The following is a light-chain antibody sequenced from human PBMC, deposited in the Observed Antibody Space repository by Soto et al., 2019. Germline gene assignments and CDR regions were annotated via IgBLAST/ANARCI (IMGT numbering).Light chain of an antibody. CDR1: QSVYSY. V-gene: IGKV3-11*01. Sequence: EIVLTQSPATLSLSPGERATLSCRASQSVYSYMAWYQQKPGQAPRLLTYDASRRATGVPARFTGSGSGTDFTRAISGLEPEDCAVYYCQQRVNCPGTVGGGPKLEL. CDR3: QQRVNCPGT. CDR2: DAS. J-gene: IGKJ4*01.